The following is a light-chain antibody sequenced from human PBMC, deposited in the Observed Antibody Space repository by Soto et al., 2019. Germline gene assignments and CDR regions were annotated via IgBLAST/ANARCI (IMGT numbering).Light chain of an antibody. CDR3: HQYGNYGIT. V-gene: IGKV3-20*01. CDR1: QSVSSTS. Sequence: ETVMTQSPATLSVSPGERATLSCRASQSVSSTSLAWYQQKPGQAPRLLIYGASSRATGIPDRFSGSGSGTDFTLTISRLEPEDFAVYYCHQYGNYGITFGQGTRLEN. CDR2: GAS. J-gene: IGKJ5*01.